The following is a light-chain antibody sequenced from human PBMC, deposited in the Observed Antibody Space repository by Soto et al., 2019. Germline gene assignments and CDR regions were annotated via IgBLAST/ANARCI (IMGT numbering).Light chain of an antibody. CDR1: SSDVGGYNY. Sequence: QSALTQPPSVSGSPGQSVTISCSGTSSDVGGYNYVSWYQQYPGRAPKLMIYDVSKRPSGVPDRFSGSKSGNTASLTISGLQAEDEADYYCCSYAGSYGYVFGTGTKVTVL. V-gene: IGLV2-11*01. CDR3: CSYAGSYGYV. CDR2: DVS. J-gene: IGLJ1*01.